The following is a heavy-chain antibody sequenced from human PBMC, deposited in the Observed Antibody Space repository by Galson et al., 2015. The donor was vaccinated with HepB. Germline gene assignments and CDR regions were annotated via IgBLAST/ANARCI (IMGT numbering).Heavy chain of an antibody. CDR1: GGSISSGDYY. CDR2: IYYSGST. J-gene: IGHJ3*02. V-gene: IGHV4-30-4*01. CDR3: ARVGDYYDSQDAFDI. D-gene: IGHD3-22*01. Sequence: TLSLTCTVSGGSISSGDYYWSWIRQPPGKGLEWIGYIYYSGSTYYNPSLKSRVTISVDTSKNQFSLKLSSVTAADTAVYYCARVGDYYDSQDAFDIWGQGTMVTVSS.